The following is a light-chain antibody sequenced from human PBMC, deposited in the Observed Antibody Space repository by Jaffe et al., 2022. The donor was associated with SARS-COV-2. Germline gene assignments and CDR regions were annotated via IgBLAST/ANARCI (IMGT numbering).Light chain of an antibody. CDR2: GAS. CDR3: QQYGTSPWT. CDR1: QSVTSNC. Sequence: EIVLTQSPGTLSLSPGERATLSCRASQSVTSNCLAWFQQKPGQAPRLLIYGASSRATGIPDTFSGSGSGTDFTLTISRLEPEDFAVYYCQQYGTSPWTFGQGTKVEIK. V-gene: IGKV3-20*01. J-gene: IGKJ1*01.